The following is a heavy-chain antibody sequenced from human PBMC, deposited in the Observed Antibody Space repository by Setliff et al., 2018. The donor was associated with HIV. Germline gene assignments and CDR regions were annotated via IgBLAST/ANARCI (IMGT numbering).Heavy chain of an antibody. Sequence: SVKVSCKASGGTFSRYAINWVRQAPGQGHEWMGGIIPLFGPANYAQRFQGRLTITADEYTGTAYMELSSLRSEDTAVYYCATRGRDLGFDYWGQGTLVTVSS. J-gene: IGHJ4*02. D-gene: IGHD1-1*01. V-gene: IGHV1-69*13. CDR3: ATRGRDLGFDY. CDR2: IIPLFGPA. CDR1: GGTFSRYA.